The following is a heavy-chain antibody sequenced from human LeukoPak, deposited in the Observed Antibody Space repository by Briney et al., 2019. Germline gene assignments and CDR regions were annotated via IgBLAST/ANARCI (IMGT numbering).Heavy chain of an antibody. CDR1: GGSFSGYY. CDR2: INHSGSN. Sequence: PSETLSLTCAVYGGSFSGYYWSWVRQPPGKGLEWIGEINHSGSNNYNPSLKSRVTISVDTSKNQFSLKLSSVTAADTAVYYCARGYLMTTVTTGYYFDYWGQGTLVTVSS. J-gene: IGHJ4*02. CDR3: ARGYLMTTVTTGYYFDY. V-gene: IGHV4-34*01. D-gene: IGHD4-17*01.